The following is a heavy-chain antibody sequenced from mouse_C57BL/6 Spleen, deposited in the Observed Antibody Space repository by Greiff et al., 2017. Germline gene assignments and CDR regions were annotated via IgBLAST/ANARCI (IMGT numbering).Heavy chain of an antibody. V-gene: IGHV1-50*01. D-gene: IGHD1-1*01. J-gene: IGHJ2*01. Sequence: QVQLQQPGAELVKPGASVKLSCKASGYTFTSYWMQWVNQRPGQGLEWIGEIDPSDSYTNYNQKFKGKATLTVDTSSSTAYMQLSSLTSEDSAVYYCARFTTVVATNYFDYWGQGTTLTVSS. CDR1: GYTFTSYW. CDR3: ARFTTVVATNYFDY. CDR2: IDPSDSYT.